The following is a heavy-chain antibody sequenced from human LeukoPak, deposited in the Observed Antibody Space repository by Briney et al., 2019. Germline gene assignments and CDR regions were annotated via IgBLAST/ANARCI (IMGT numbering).Heavy chain of an antibody. CDR2: LHADGNEK. V-gene: IGHV3-7*01. Sequence: GGSLRLSCAASGFTFSNAWLSWVRQAPGKGLEWVARLHADGNEKYFVHSVKGRFTVSRDNAKNSLYLQMNSLRVEDTAVYYCARGGYSFDYLGQGTLVTVSS. CDR3: ARGGYSFDY. D-gene: IGHD5-12*01. CDR1: GFTFSNAW. J-gene: IGHJ4*02.